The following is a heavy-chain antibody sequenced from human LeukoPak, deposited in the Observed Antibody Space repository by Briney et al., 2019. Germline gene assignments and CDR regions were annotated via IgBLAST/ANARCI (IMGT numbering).Heavy chain of an antibody. Sequence: GGSLRLSCAASGFTFSTYGMHWVRQAPGKGLEWVAFIRYDGSNKYYADSVKGRFAISRDNSKNTLYLQMNSLRAEDTAVYYCARDATWYCSGGSCSHYFYYMDVWGKGTTVTISS. CDR1: GFTFSTYG. V-gene: IGHV3-30*02. J-gene: IGHJ6*03. D-gene: IGHD2-15*01. CDR2: IRYDGSNK. CDR3: ARDATWYCSGGSCSHYFYYMDV.